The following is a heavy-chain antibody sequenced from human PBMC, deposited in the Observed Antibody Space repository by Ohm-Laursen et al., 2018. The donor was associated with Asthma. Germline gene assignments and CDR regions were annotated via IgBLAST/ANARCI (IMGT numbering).Heavy chain of an antibody. CDR3: ARDYCIDGFCSKAFDP. D-gene: IGHD2-8*01. Sequence: SLRLSCAASGFIFRSYGMHWVRQAPGKGLEFVAVIWYGGSNKYYADSVKGRFTIPRDIAKNTLYLEMNSLRAEDTAVYYCARDYCIDGFCSKAFDPWGQGTLVTVSS. CDR1: GFIFRSYG. V-gene: IGHV3-33*01. J-gene: IGHJ5*02. CDR2: IWYGGSNK.